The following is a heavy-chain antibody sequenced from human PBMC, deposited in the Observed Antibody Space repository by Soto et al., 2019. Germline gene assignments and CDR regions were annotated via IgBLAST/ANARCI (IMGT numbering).Heavy chain of an antibody. J-gene: IGHJ4*02. Sequence: SETLSLTCAVYGGSFSDYSWSWIRQPPGKGLAWIGEISHSGGSNYNPSLKSRVTISVDTSKNQFSLKLSSVTAADTAVYYCARGRKDYSSSWYVGWGQGTLVTVS. D-gene: IGHD6-13*01. CDR3: ARGRKDYSSSWYVG. CDR1: GGSFSDYS. CDR2: ISHSGGS. V-gene: IGHV4-34*01.